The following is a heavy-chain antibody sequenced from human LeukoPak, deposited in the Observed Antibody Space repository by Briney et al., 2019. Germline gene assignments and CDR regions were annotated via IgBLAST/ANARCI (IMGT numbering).Heavy chain of an antibody. J-gene: IGHJ4*02. CDR1: GFTVSSTY. CDR2: IYSGGST. Sequence: PGGSLRLSCAVSGFTVSSTYMSWVRQAPGKGLEWVSVIYSGGSTYYAASVRGRSTISRDNSKNTLYLQMNSLRAEDTAVYYCACQIRDSYDSSGYSPDDYWGQGTLVTVSS. CDR3: ACQIRDSYDSSGYSPDDY. D-gene: IGHD3-22*01. V-gene: IGHV3-66*04.